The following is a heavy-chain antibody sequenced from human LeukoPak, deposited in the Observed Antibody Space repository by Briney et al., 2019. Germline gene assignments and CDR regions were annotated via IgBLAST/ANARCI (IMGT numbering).Heavy chain of an antibody. Sequence: ASVTVSCKASGYTFTSYDINWVRQATGQGLEWMGWMNPNSGNTGYAQKFQGRVTMTRNTSISTAYMELSSLRSEDTAVYYCARVYDSSGYYFDYWGQGALVTVSS. CDR3: ARVYDSSGYYFDY. J-gene: IGHJ4*02. CDR1: GYTFTSYD. CDR2: MNPNSGNT. D-gene: IGHD3-22*01. V-gene: IGHV1-8*01.